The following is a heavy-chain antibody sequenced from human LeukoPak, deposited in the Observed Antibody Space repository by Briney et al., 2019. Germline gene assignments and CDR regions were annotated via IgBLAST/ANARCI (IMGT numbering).Heavy chain of an antibody. J-gene: IGHJ4*02. Sequence: GGSLRLSCAASGFTFSDYAMNWVRQAPGKGLEWVSAISGSGASTYYADSVQGRFTISRDNSKNTLYLQMNSLRAEDTAIYYCAKGGGWLYYFDYWGQGALSPSPQ. CDR1: GFTFSDYA. V-gene: IGHV3-23*01. CDR3: AKGGGWLYYFDY. CDR2: ISGSGAST. D-gene: IGHD6-19*01.